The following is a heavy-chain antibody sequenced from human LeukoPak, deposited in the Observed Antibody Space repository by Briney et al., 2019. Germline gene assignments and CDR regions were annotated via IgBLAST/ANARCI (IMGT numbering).Heavy chain of an antibody. D-gene: IGHD3-22*01. CDR1: GFTSSSYS. CDR2: IGGTGAYI. CDR3: ARDTTRITMIVVAHDAFDI. V-gene: IGHV3-21*01. J-gene: IGHJ3*02. Sequence: PGGSLRLSCAASGFTSSSYSMNLVRRAPGKGLEWVSTIGGTGAYIFYADSVKGRFTISRDNAKNSLYLQMNSLRAEDTAVYYCARDTTRITMIVVAHDAFDIWGQGTMVTVSS.